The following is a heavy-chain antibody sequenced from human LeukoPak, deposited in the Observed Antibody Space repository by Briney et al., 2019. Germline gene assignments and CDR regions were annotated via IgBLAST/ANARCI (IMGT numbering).Heavy chain of an antibody. CDR1: GFTFDIYW. V-gene: IGHV3-7*05. J-gene: IGHJ6*02. CDR2: IKYDGSEN. CDR3: ARAFGMDV. Sequence: GGSLRLSCAASGFTFDIYWMSWVRQAPGKGLEWVANIKYDGSENYYVDSVRGRFTISRDNAKNSLYLQMNSLRAEDSAVYFCARAFGMDVWGQGTTVTVS.